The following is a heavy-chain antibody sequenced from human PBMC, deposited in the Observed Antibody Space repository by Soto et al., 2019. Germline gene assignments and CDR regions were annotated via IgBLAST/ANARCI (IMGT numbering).Heavy chain of an antibody. CDR2: INPYNGST. D-gene: IGHD2-2*01. V-gene: IGHV1-18*01. Sequence: GASVKVSCKASGYTFTRHGINWVRQAPGQGLEWLGWINPYNGSTKYAQKVQGRVTMTTDTSTSTAYMDLRSLRSDDTAIYYCARGPTSSRVDYWGQGTLVTVSS. CDR3: ARGPTSSRVDY. CDR1: GYTFTRHG. J-gene: IGHJ4*02.